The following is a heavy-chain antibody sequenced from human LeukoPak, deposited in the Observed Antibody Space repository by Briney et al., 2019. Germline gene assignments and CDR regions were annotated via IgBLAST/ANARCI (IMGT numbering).Heavy chain of an antibody. CDR2: IIPIFGTA. D-gene: IGHD2-15*01. CDR3: ARGGRGIYCSGGSCYSNWFDP. CDR1: GGTFSSYA. J-gene: IGHJ5*02. V-gene: IGHV1-69*13. Sequence: ASVKVSCKASGGTFSSYAISWGRQAPGQGLEWMGGIIPIFGTANYAQKFQGRVTITADESTSTAYMELSSLRSEDTAVYYCARGGRGIYCSGGSCYSNWFDPWGQGTLVTVSS.